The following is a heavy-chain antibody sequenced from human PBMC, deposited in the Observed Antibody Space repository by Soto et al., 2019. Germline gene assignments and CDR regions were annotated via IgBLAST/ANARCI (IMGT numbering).Heavy chain of an antibody. J-gene: IGHJ4*02. V-gene: IGHV3-48*01. Sequence: GGSLRLSCAASGLPFSRYSMNWVRQAPGKGLEWVSYIGGSSSPTAYADSVKGRFTISRDNAQNSLILQMNSLRAEDTAVYYCARDDKYGFDYWGEGILVTVSS. CDR3: ARDDKYGFDY. CDR1: GLPFSRYS. CDR2: IGGSSSPT. D-gene: IGHD2-8*01.